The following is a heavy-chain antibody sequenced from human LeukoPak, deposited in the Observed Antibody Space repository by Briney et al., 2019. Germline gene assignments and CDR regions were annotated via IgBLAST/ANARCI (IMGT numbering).Heavy chain of an antibody. CDR2: IKKDGSEK. J-gene: IGHJ4*02. V-gene: IGHV3-7*01. CDR3: ARHLSGVTGYTYGRGIDY. D-gene: IGHD5-18*01. CDR1: GFTFGNFW. Sequence: GGSLRLSCAASGFTFGNFWMSWVRQAPGKGLEWVANIKKDGSEKYYVDSVKGRFTISRDNAKKSLYLQMNSLRAEDTAVYYCARHLSGVTGYTYGRGIDYWGQGTLVTVSS.